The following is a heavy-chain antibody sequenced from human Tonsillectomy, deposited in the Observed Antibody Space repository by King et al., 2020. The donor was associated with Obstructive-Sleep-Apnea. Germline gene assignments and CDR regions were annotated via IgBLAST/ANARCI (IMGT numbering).Heavy chain of an antibody. J-gene: IGHJ4*02. CDR1: GFSFTTSEVG. CDR3: AHRRPGTYYFDY. V-gene: IGHV2-5*02. Sequence: TLQESGPTLVKPTQTLTLTCTFSGFSFTTSEVGVGWIRQPPGKALEWLALIYWDDDKRYSPSLKSRLTITKDTSKNQVVLTMTNMDPVDTATYYCAHRRPGTYYFDYWGQGTLVTVSS. D-gene: IGHD1-26*01. CDR2: IYWDDDK.